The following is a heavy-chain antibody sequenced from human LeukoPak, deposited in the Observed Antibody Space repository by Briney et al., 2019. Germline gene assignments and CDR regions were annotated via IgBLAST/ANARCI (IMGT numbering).Heavy chain of an antibody. Sequence: PSETLSLTCTVSGGSISSYYWSWIRQPPGKGLEWIGYIYYSGSTNYNPSLKSRVTISVDTSKNQFSLELSSVTAADTAVYYCARVYCSSTSCYYYYYMDVWGKGTTVTVSS. D-gene: IGHD2-2*01. V-gene: IGHV4-59*01. CDR2: IYYSGST. CDR1: GGSISSYY. J-gene: IGHJ6*03. CDR3: ARVYCSSTSCYYYYYMDV.